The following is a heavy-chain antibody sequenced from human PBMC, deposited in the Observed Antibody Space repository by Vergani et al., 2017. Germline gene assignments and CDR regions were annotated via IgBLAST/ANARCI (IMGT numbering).Heavy chain of an antibody. Sequence: QMQLVQSGPEVKKPGTSVKVSCKASGFTFTSSAVQWVRQARGQRLEWIGWIVVGSGNTNYAQKFQERVTITRDMSTSTAYMELSSLRSEDSAAYYCAREEVLPAASPLIYVDYWGQGTLVTVSS. V-gene: IGHV1-58*01. J-gene: IGHJ4*02. CDR1: GFTFTSSA. D-gene: IGHD2-2*01. CDR3: AREEVLPAASPLIYVDY. CDR2: IVVGSGNT.